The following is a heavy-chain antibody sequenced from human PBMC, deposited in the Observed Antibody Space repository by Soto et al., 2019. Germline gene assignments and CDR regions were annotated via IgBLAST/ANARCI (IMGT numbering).Heavy chain of an antibody. D-gene: IGHD2-2*01. J-gene: IGHJ6*02. CDR3: ARGKFCSSTSCHYYYYGMDV. CDR1: GGSISSGGYY. V-gene: IGHV4-31*03. Sequence: SETLSLTCTVSGGSISSGGYYWSWIRQHPGKGLEWIGYIYYSGSTYYNPSLKGRVTISVDTSKNQFSLKLSSVTAADTAVYYCARGKFCSSTSCHYYYYGMDVWGQGTTVTVSS. CDR2: IYYSGST.